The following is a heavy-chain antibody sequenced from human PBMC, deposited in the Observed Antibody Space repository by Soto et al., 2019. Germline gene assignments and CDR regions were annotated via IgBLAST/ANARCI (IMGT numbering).Heavy chain of an antibody. Sequence: ASVKVSCKGSGYSFTSYWIGWVRQMPGKGLEWMGIIYPGDSDTRYSPSFQGQVTISADKSISTAYLQWSSLKASDTAMYYCARQGDKDTFPLYYYYMDVWGKGTTVTVSS. CDR1: GYSFTSYW. J-gene: IGHJ6*03. V-gene: IGHV5-51*01. CDR2: IYPGDSDT. CDR3: ARQGDKDTFPLYYYYMDV. D-gene: IGHD2-15*01.